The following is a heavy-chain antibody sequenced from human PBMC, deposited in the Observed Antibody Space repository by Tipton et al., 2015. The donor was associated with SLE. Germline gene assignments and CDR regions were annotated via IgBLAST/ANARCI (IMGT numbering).Heavy chain of an antibody. Sequence: TLSLTCTVSGDSVSSSSYQWGWLRQPPGKGLEWIGSIYSSGSIFYNPTLKSRVPLYVDQAKKQFSLKLRSVTAADTAVYYCARGGVVTLTQFDYWGQGTLGTVSS. CDR2: IYSSGSI. CDR1: GDSVSSSSYQ. J-gene: IGHJ4*02. D-gene: IGHD3-10*01. CDR3: ARGGVVTLTQFDY. V-gene: IGHV4-39*02.